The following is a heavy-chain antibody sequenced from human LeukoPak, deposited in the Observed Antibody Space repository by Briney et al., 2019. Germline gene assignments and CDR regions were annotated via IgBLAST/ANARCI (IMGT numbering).Heavy chain of an antibody. D-gene: IGHD4-11*01. Sequence: SETLSLTCTVSDDSITMYYWTWIRQPPGKGLEWIGYVDHTGSTKFNPSLNGRVSISRDTSNNFFSLRLRSVTAADTAVYFCARGRVSSSTWYSTYYYFFYMDFWGKETTVTVSS. CDR1: DDSITMYY. V-gene: IGHV4-59*01. CDR2: VDHTGST. CDR3: ARGRVSSSTWYSTYYYFFYMDF. J-gene: IGHJ6*03.